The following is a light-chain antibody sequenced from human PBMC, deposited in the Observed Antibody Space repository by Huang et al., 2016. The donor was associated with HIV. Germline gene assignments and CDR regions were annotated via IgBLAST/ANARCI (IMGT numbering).Light chain of an antibody. CDR1: RHIYSY. CDR2: DAA. CDR3: QQYDSLPRT. V-gene: IGKV1-33*01. J-gene: IGKJ3*01. Sequence: DIQMTQSPSSLSASIGDRVTITCRASRHIYSYLNWYQHRPGKAPKHLSYDAANLEVGVPSRFSGSGSGRNFTLIISSLQPEDFATYYCQQYDSLPRTFGPGTKV.